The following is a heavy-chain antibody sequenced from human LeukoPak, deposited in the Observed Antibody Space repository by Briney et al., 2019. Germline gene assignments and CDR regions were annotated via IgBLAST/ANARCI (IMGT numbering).Heavy chain of an antibody. D-gene: IGHD3-22*01. CDR3: AKGSYYYDGSGLHYFDY. CDR2: ISSSGSTI. V-gene: IGHV3-48*04. Sequence: GGSLRLSCAASGFTFSSYSMNWVRQAPGKGLEWVSYISSSGSTIYYADSVKGRFTISRDNAKNSLYLQMNSLRAEDTAVYYCAKGSYYYDGSGLHYFDYWGQGTLVTVSS. CDR1: GFTFSSYS. J-gene: IGHJ4*02.